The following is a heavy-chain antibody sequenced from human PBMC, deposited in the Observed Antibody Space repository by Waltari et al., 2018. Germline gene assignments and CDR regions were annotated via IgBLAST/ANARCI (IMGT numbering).Heavy chain of an antibody. CDR2: IYYSGST. Sequence: QVQLQESGPGLVKPSETLSLTCTVSGGSISSYYWRWIRQPPGKGLEWIGDIYYSGSTNYDPSHKSRVTISVDTSKIQFSLKLSSVTAADTAVYYCARDEDGDWYFDLWGRGTLVTVSS. J-gene: IGHJ2*01. CDR3: ARDEDGDWYFDL. V-gene: IGHV4-59*01. D-gene: IGHD7-27*01. CDR1: GGSISSYY.